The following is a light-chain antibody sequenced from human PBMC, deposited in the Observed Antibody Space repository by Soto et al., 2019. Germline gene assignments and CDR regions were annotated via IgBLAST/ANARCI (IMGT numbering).Light chain of an antibody. J-gene: IGKJ5*01. V-gene: IGKV3-15*01. CDR3: QQYNNWPSIT. CDR1: QSVDNN. CDR2: GTS. Sequence: EIVMTQSPATLSVSPGERATLSCRASQSVDNNLAWYQHKPGQAPRLLIFGTSTRATGIPARFSGSGSGAEFTLTISRLQSEDFAVYYCQQYNNWPSITFGQGTRLEI.